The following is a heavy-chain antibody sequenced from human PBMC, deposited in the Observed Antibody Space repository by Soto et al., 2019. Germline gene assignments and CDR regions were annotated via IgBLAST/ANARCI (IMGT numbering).Heavy chain of an antibody. Sequence: QVQLVQSGAEVKKPGASVRVSCKTSGYTFINYGITWMRQAPGQGLEWMGWLSAYNGDTSSSEKLQDRFTMTTDTSTNTVYMDLRSPTSDDTAVYYCARWSAIVGGAEALDVWGQGTMVIVSS. J-gene: IGHJ3*01. V-gene: IGHV1-18*01. CDR3: ARWSAIVGGAEALDV. CDR2: LSAYNGDT. CDR1: GYTFINYG. D-gene: IGHD1-26*01.